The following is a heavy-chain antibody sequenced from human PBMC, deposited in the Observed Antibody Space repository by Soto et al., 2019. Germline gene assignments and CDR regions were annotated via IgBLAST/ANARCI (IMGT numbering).Heavy chain of an antibody. D-gene: IGHD3-10*01. CDR3: TRHLIGELFYMDV. Sequence: EVQLVESGGGLVQPGGSLKLSCAASGFTFSGSAMHWVRQASGKGLEWVGRIRSKANSYATAYAASVKGRFTISRDDSKNTAYLQMNSLKTEDTAVYYCTRHLIGELFYMDVWGKGTTVTVSS. J-gene: IGHJ6*03. CDR2: IRSKANSYAT. CDR1: GFTFSGSA. V-gene: IGHV3-73*01.